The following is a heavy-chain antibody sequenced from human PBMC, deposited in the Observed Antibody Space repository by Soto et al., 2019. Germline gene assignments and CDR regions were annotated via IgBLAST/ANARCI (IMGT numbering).Heavy chain of an antibody. D-gene: IGHD3-3*01. CDR3: ARDSAGLRYYDFWSGYYGGWFDP. CDR1: GYSISSGYC. Sequence: KPSETLSLTCAVSGYSISSGYCWGWIRQPPGKGLEWIGSIYHSGSTYYNPSLKSRVTIAVDTSKNQFSLKLSSVTAADTAVYYCARDSAGLRYYDFWSGYYGGWFDPWGQGTLVTVYS. J-gene: IGHJ5*02. CDR2: IYHSGST. V-gene: IGHV4-38-2*02.